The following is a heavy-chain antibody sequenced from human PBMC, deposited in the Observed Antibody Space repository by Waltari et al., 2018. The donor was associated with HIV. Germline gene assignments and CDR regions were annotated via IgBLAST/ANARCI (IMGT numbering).Heavy chain of an antibody. CDR1: GDSISSSSYY. Sequence: QLQLQESGPGLVKPSEPLSLTCTVSGDSISSSSYYRGWIRQPPGKGLEWIGSISYSGSTYYNQSLKSRVTISVDTSKNQFSLKLSSVTAADTAVYYCARRAVVVTAKGPFDPWGQGTLVTVSS. CDR2: ISYSGST. J-gene: IGHJ5*02. D-gene: IGHD2-21*02. CDR3: ARRAVVVTAKGPFDP. V-gene: IGHV4-39*01.